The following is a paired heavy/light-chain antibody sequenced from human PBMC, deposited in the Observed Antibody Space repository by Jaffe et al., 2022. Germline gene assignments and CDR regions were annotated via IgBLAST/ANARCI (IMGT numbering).Heavy chain of an antibody. J-gene: IGHJ6*03. D-gene: IGHD3-10*01. CDR1: GGSFSGYY. CDR2: INHSGST. Sequence: QVQLQQWGAGLLKPSETLSLTCAVYGGSFSGYYWSWIRQPPGKGLEWIGEINHSGSTNYNPSLKSRVTISVDTSKNQFSLKLSSVTAADTAVYYCARGKRKRIITMVRGAISTGYYYYYMDVWGKGTTVTVSS. CDR3: ARGKRKRIITMVRGAISTGYYYYYMDV. V-gene: IGHV4-34*01.
Light chain of an antibody. Sequence: DIQMTQSPSSLSASVGDRVTITCRASQSISSYLNWYQQKPGKAPKLLIYAASSLQSGVPSRFSGSGSGTDFTLTISSLQPEDFATYYCQQSYSTPVGFGQGTKVEIK. CDR3: QQSYSTPVG. CDR2: AAS. J-gene: IGKJ1*01. CDR1: QSISSY. V-gene: IGKV1-39*01.